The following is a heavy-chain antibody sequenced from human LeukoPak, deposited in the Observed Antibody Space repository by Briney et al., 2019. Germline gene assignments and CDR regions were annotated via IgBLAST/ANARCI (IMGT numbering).Heavy chain of an antibody. Sequence: PGGSLRLSCAASGFTFSGSAMHWVRQASGKGLEWVGRIRSKANSYATAYAASVKGRFTISRDNSKNTVYLQMNSLRAEDTAVYYCANHLGSGWSFDYWGQGTLVSVSS. V-gene: IGHV3-73*01. CDR2: IRSKANSYAT. J-gene: IGHJ4*02. D-gene: IGHD6-19*01. CDR1: GFTFSGSA. CDR3: ANHLGSGWSFDY.